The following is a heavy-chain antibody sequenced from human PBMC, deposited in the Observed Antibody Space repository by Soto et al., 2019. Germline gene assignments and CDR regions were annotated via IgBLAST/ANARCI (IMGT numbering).Heavy chain of an antibody. Sequence: SETLSLTCAVSSGSISSSNWWSWVRQPPGKGLEWIGEIYHSGSTNYNPSLKSRVTISVDTSKNQFSLKLSSVTAADTAVYYCARCHYYYYYMDVWGKGTTVTVSS. J-gene: IGHJ6*03. V-gene: IGHV4-4*02. CDR1: SGSISSSNW. CDR3: ARCHYYYYYMDV. CDR2: IYHSGST.